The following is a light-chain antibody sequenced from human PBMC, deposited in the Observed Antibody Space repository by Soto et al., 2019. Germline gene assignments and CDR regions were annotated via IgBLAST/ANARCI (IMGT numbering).Light chain of an antibody. CDR3: SSYRSGNTPYV. Sequence: LTQPASVSGSPGQSITISCTGTGSDVGGYNFVSWYQQHPGKVPELIIFDVSKRPSGAFNRFSGSKSGNTASLTISGLQAEDEADYYCSSYRSGNTPYVFGTGTKVTVL. J-gene: IGLJ1*01. V-gene: IGLV2-14*03. CDR1: GSDVGGYNF. CDR2: DVS.